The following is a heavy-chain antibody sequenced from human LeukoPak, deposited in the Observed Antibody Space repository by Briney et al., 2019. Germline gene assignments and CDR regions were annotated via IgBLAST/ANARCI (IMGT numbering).Heavy chain of an antibody. J-gene: IGHJ4*02. V-gene: IGHV4-59*01. D-gene: IGHD4-23*01. CDR3: ARGGTVVNGFDY. CDR2: IYYSGST. CDR1: GGSISSYY. Sequence: SETLSLTCTVSGGSISSYYWSWIRQPPGEGLEWIGYIYYSGSTNYNPSLKSRVTMSLDTSTNKFSLKLTSETAADTAVYYCARGGTVVNGFDYWGQGTLVTVSS.